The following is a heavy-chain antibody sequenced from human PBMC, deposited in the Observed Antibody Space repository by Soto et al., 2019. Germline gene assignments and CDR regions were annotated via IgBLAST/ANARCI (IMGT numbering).Heavy chain of an antibody. V-gene: IGHV5-51*01. CDR3: ARRLNDFWGV. J-gene: IGHJ6*02. Sequence: GESLKISCKASGYTFSNYRIAWVRQMPGKGPECVGIIYPDGSDTRYSPSFEGQVTISVDKSITTAYLQWSSLKASDTAIYYCARRLNDFWGVWGQGTTVTVSS. CDR2: IYPDGSDT. D-gene: IGHD3-3*01. CDR1: GYTFSNYR.